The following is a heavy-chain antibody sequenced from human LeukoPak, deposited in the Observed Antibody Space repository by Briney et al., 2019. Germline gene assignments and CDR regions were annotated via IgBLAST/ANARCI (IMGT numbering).Heavy chain of an antibody. J-gene: IGHJ5*02. CDR3: ARGTYSSSSHWFDP. Sequence: SETLSLTGTGSGGSISSYYWSWIRQPPGKGREGIAYISDIGSINYNPSLKSRVTISVDTSKNQFSLKLSSVTAADTAVYYCARGTYSSSSHWFDPWGQGTLVTVSS. CDR1: GGSISSYY. CDR2: ISDIGSI. D-gene: IGHD6-6*01. V-gene: IGHV4-59*08.